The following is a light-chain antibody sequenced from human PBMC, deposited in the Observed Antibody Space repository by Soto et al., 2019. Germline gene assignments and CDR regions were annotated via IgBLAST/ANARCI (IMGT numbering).Light chain of an antibody. J-gene: IGKJ4*01. CDR3: QQPYRTPLT. CDR2: ATS. CDR1: QTIRSH. Sequence: DIQLTQFPLSLSASVGDRSTSTCRASQTIRSHLNWYQQKPGEAPKIVIYATSTLQSGVPSRFYGSVSGTDFTLTISSLQPADFATYYCQQPYRTPLTFGGGTKVDIK. V-gene: IGKV1-39*01.